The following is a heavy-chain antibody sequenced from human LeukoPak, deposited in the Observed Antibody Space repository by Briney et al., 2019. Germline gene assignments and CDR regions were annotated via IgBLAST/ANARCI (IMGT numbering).Heavy chain of an antibody. CDR3: ARAPLPKNLYYDSSGTHEYYFDY. D-gene: IGHD3-22*01. CDR1: GGTFSSYA. Sequence: SVKVSCKASGGTFSSYAISWVRQAPGQGLEWMGGIIPIFGTANYAQKFQGRVTITTDESTSTAYMELSSLRSEDTAVYYCARAPLPKNLYYDSSGTHEYYFDYWGQGTLVTVSS. CDR2: IIPIFGTA. J-gene: IGHJ4*02. V-gene: IGHV1-69*05.